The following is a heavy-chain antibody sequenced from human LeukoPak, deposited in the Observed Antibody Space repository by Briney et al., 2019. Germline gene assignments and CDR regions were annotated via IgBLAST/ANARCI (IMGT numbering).Heavy chain of an antibody. CDR1: GYTFTGYY. D-gene: IGHD1-26*01. Sequence: GASVKVSCKASGYTFTGYYMHWVRQAPGQGLEWMGWISAYNGNTNYAQKLQDRVTMTTDTSTSTAYMELRSLRSDDTAVYYCARRSGSYRYSDAFDIWGQGTMVTVSS. CDR3: ARRSGSYRYSDAFDI. J-gene: IGHJ3*02. V-gene: IGHV1-18*04. CDR2: ISAYNGNT.